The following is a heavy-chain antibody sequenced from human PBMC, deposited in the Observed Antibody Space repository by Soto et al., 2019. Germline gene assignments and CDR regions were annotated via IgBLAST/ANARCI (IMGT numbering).Heavy chain of an antibody. CDR1: GFTFSSYG. J-gene: IGHJ4*02. D-gene: IGHD5-12*01. Sequence: GGSLRLSCAASGFTFSSYGMHWVRQAPDKGLEWVAVIWYDGSNKYYADSVKGRFTISRDNSKNTLYLQMNSLRAEDTAVYYCARESPQYGGYRGYVRYWGQGTLVTVSS. CDR2: IWYDGSNK. CDR3: ARESPQYGGYRGYVRY. V-gene: IGHV3-33*01.